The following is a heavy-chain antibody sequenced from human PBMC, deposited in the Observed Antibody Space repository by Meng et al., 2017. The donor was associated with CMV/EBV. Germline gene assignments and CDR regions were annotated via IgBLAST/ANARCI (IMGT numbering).Heavy chain of an antibody. CDR3: ARESVAAPPAGYGMDV. CDR2: ISSSSSYI. CDR1: GFTFSSYS. V-gene: IGHV3-21*01. J-gene: IGHJ6*02. D-gene: IGHD6-6*01. Sequence: GGSLRLSCAASGFTFSSYSMNWVRQAPGKGLEWVSSISSSSSYIYYADSVKGRFTISRDNAKNSLYLQMNSLRAEDTAVYYGARESVAAPPAGYGMDVWGQGTTVTVSS.